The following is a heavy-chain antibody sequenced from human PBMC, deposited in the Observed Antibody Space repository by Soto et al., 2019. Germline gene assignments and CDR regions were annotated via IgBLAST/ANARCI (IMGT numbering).Heavy chain of an antibody. J-gene: IGHJ6*02. CDR3: ASHRSPYYYYGMDV. CDR1: GYSFTSYW. CDR2: IDPSDSYT. V-gene: IGHV5-10-1*01. Sequence: PRESLKISCKGSGYSFTSYWISWVRQMPGKGLEWMGRIDPSDSYTNYSPSFQGHVTISADKSISTAYLQWSSLKASDTAMYYCASHRSPYYYYGMDVWGQGTTVTVSS.